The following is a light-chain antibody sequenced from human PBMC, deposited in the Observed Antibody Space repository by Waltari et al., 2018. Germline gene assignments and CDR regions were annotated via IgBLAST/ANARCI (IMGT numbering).Light chain of an antibody. J-gene: IGKJ1*01. V-gene: IGKV1-NL1*01. Sequence: DIQMTQSPSSLSASVGDSVTITCRASQGISNSLAWYQQKPGKAPKLLLYDASRLESGVPSRFSGSGSGTDYTHTISSLQPEDFATYYFQQYYNTPWTFGQGTKVEIK. CDR3: QQYYNTPWT. CDR2: DAS. CDR1: QGISNS.